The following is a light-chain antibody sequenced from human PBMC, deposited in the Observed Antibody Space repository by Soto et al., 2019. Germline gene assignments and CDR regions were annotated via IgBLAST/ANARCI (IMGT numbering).Light chain of an antibody. V-gene: IGKV3D-15*01. CDR1: RSVSSY. J-gene: IGKJ1*01. CDR2: DAS. Sequence: EIVVPQGPGTMNMSPGERATLSCRASRSVSSYLAWYQQRPGQAPRLLIYDASYRATGIPARFSGRGSGTEFTLTISSLQSEDFALYYFQQYTPSPLTFAQGTKVDIK. CDR3: QQYTPSPLT.